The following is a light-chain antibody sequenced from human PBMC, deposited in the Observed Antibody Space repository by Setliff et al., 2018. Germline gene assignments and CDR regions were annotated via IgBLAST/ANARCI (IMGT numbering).Light chain of an antibody. J-gene: IGKJ1*01. Sequence: EIVLTQSPATLSLSPGERATLSCRASQSVSSYLAWYQQKGGQAPRLLIYDASNGATGIPARFSGSGSGTNFTLTISSLEPEDFAVYYCQQRSSWPRTFGQGTK. V-gene: IGKV3-11*01. CDR3: QQRSSWPRT. CDR1: QSVSSY. CDR2: DAS.